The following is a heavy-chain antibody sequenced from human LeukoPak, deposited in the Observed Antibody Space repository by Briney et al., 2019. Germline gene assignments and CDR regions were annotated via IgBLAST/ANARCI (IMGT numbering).Heavy chain of an antibody. CDR1: GFTVSSNY. J-gene: IGHJ3*02. D-gene: IGHD5-12*01. Sequence: GGSLRLSCAASGFTVSSNYMSWVRQAPGRGLEWVSVIYSGGSTYYADSVKGRFTISRDNSKNTLYLQMNSLRAEDTAVYYCARALDIVATIGPGAFDIWGQGTMVTVSS. CDR3: ARALDIVATIGPGAFDI. CDR2: IYSGGST. V-gene: IGHV3-53*01.